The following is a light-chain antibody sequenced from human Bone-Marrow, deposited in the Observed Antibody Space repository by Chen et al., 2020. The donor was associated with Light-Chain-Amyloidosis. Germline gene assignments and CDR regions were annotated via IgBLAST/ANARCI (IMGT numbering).Light chain of an antibody. CDR2: DVS. J-gene: IGLJ3*02. V-gene: IGLV2-14*01. CDR1: SSDVGTYNY. CDR3: SSYTSSSPWV. Sequence: QSALTQPASVSGSPGQSITISCTGTSSDVGTYNYVSWYQQHPGKAPKLMIYDVSNRPSGVSNRCSGSKSGNTASLTISGLQAEDEADYYCSSYTSSSPWVFGGGTKLTVL.